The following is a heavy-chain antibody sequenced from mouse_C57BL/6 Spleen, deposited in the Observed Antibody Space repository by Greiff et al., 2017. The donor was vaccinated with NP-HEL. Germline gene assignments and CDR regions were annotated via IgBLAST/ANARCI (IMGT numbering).Heavy chain of an antibody. J-gene: IGHJ4*01. D-gene: IGHD2-4*01. CDR2: IDPNSGGT. V-gene: IGHV1-72*01. CDR1: GYTFTSYW. CDR3: ANDYDDGGAMDY. Sequence: VKQSCKASGYTFTSYWMHWVKQRPGRGLEWIGRIDPNSGGTKYNEKFKSKATLTVDKPSSTAYMQLSSLTSEDSAVYYCANDYDDGGAMDYWGQGTSVTVSS.